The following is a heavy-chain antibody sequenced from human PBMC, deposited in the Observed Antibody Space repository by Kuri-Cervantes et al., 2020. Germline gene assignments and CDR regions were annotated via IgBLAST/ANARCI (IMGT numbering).Heavy chain of an antibody. D-gene: IGHD2-15*01. J-gene: IGHJ6*03. CDR1: GYSFSSYW. Sequence: GESLKISCKGSGYSFSSYWIGWVRQMPGKGLEWMAIIYPGDSETTYSPSFEGQVTISADKSISTAYLQWSSLKASDTAMYYCAGLKDILVVVAATGYMDVWGKGTTVTVSS. CDR3: AGLKDILVVVAATGYMDV. CDR2: IYPGDSET. V-gene: IGHV5-51*01.